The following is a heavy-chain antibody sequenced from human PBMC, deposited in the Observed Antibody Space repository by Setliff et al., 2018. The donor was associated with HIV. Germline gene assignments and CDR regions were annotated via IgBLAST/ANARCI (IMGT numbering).Heavy chain of an antibody. V-gene: IGHV4-61*09. Sequence: TLSLTCTVSGGSINSGSYYWNWIRQPAGKGLEWIGHIYASGSTKYNPSLKSRVTMSVATSMNQFSLQLNSVTAADTAVYYCARVPKTPIAAPYYYYMDVWGKGTTVTVSS. CDR1: GGSINSGSYY. CDR2: IYASGST. CDR3: ARVPKTPIAAPYYYYMDV. J-gene: IGHJ6*03. D-gene: IGHD6-6*01.